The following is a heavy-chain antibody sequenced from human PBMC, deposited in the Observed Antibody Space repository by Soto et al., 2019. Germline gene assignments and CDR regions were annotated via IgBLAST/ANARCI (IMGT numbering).Heavy chain of an antibody. V-gene: IGHV1-3*05. J-gene: IGHJ4*02. Sequence: QVQLVQSGAEEKKPGASVKVSCKASGYTFTSYAMHWVRQAPGQRLEWMGWINAGNGNTKYSQKFQGRVTITRDTSASTAYMELSSLRSEDTAVYYCARVRVDYDSSGYYSRTFDYWGQGTLFTVSS. CDR1: GYTFTSYA. CDR2: INAGNGNT. CDR3: ARVRVDYDSSGYYSRTFDY. D-gene: IGHD3-22*01.